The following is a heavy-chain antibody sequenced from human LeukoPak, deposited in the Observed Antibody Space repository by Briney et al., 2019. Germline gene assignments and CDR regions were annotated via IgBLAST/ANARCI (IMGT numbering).Heavy chain of an antibody. V-gene: IGHV1-46*01. CDR2: INPSGGST. CDR3: ARENGIAGVTTMRYGMDV. J-gene: IGHJ6*02. CDR1: GYTFTSYY. D-gene: IGHD6-13*01. Sequence: ASVKVSCKASGYTFTSYYMHWVRQAPGQGLEWMGIINPSGGSTSYAQKFQGRVTMTRDTSTSTVYMELSSLRSEDTAVYYCARENGIAGVTTMRYGMDVWGQGTTVTVSS.